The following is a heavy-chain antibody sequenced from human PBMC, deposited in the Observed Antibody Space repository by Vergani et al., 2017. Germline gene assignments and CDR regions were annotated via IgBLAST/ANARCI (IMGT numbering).Heavy chain of an antibody. J-gene: IGHJ4*02. CDR2: IYPADSDT. CDR1: EYSFGNYW. D-gene: IGHD1-1*01. CDR3: ARHTTYTDS. V-gene: IGHV5-51*01. Sequence: EVELVQSGPEMRKPGESLKISCKGSEYSFGNYWIGWVRQMPGKGLEWMGIIYPADSDTRYSPSFQGQVTISADKSISTAFLQWDSLKASDTALYYCARHTTYTDSLGQGPLVTVSS.